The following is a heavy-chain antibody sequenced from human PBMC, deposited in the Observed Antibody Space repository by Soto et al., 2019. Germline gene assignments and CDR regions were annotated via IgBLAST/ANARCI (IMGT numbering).Heavy chain of an antibody. CDR3: ARDRGYTSGWYLAY. D-gene: IGHD6-19*01. J-gene: IGHJ4*02. Sequence: QVQLQESGPGLVKPSETLSLTCTVSGGSVSGGTYYWNWIRQPPGKALEWIGNIYYSGSTSYNPSLKSRVTISLETSKNQFSLKLRSVTAADTAVYYCARDRGYTSGWYLAYWGQGALVTVSS. V-gene: IGHV4-61*01. CDR1: GGSVSGGTYY. CDR2: IYYSGST.